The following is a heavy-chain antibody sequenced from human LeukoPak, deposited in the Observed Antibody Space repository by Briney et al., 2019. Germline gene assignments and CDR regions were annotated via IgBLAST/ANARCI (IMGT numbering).Heavy chain of an antibody. D-gene: IGHD3-3*01. V-gene: IGHV4-34*01. CDR3: ARVGYDFWSGGQYDY. CDR1: GGSFSGHY. CDR2: INHSGST. J-gene: IGHJ4*02. Sequence: PSETLSLTCAVYGGSFSGHYWSWIRQPPGKGLEWIGEINHSGSTNYNPSLKSRVTISVNTSKNQFSLKLSSVTAADTAVYYCARVGYDFWSGGQYDYWGQGTLVTVSS.